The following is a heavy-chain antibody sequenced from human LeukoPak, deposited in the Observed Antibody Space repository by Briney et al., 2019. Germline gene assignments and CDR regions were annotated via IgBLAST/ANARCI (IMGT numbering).Heavy chain of an antibody. CDR1: GYTFTVYY. Sequence: ASVKVSCKASGYTFTVYYMHWVRQAPGQGLEWMGITYPGDSDIRYSPSFQGQVTISADKSISTAYLQWSSLKAPDTAMYYCARRGYCSGGSCFSAAFDIWGQGTMVTVSS. CDR2: TYPGDSDI. V-gene: IGHV5-51*01. CDR3: ARRGYCSGGSCFSAAFDI. D-gene: IGHD2-15*01. J-gene: IGHJ3*02.